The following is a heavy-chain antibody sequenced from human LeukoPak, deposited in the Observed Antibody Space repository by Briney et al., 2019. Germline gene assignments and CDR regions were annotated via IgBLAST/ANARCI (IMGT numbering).Heavy chain of an antibody. CDR2: TYYRSNWYN. Sequence: SQTLSLTCTVSGDTISSNSADWNWISQSPSRGLEWLGRTYYRSNWYNDYAVSMKSRITINPDTSKTHFSLQLNSVTPEDTAVYYCARAVSAMVDYWYFDLWGRGTLVTVSS. J-gene: IGHJ2*01. CDR3: ARAVSAMVDYWYFDL. CDR1: GDTISSNSAD. V-gene: IGHV6-1*01. D-gene: IGHD5-18*01.